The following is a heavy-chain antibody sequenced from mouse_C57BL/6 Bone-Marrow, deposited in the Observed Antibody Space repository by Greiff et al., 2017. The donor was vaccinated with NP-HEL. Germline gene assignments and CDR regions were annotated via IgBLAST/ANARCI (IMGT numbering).Heavy chain of an antibody. CDR1: GFNIKDDY. CDR2: IDPENGDT. J-gene: IGHJ2*01. Sequence: VQLKESGAELVKPGASVKLSCTASGFNIKDDYMHWVKQRPEQGLEWIGWIDPENGDTEYASKFQGKATITADTSSNIAYLQLSSLTSEDPAVYYCTTGYYYGSYYFDYWGQGTTLTVSS. CDR3: TTGYYYGSYYFDY. V-gene: IGHV14-4*01. D-gene: IGHD1-1*01.